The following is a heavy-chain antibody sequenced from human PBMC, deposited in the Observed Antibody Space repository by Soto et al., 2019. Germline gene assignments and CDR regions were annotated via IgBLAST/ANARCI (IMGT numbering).Heavy chain of an antibody. Sequence: SVKVSRKASVRTFSSYAISWVRQAPGQGLEWMGGIIPIFGTANYAQKFQGRVTITADESTSTAYMELSSLRSEDTAVYYCARSAYYAILTGPFDYWGQGTLVTVSS. CDR3: ARSAYYAILTGPFDY. CDR2: IIPIFGTA. CDR1: VRTFSSYA. D-gene: IGHD3-9*01. V-gene: IGHV1-69*13. J-gene: IGHJ4*02.